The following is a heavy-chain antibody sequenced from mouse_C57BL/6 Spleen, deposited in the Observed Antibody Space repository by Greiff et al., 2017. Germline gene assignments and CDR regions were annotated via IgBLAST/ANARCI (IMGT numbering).Heavy chain of an antibody. CDR3: ARDPVDY. V-gene: IGHV5-4*01. CDR1: GFTFSSYA. Sequence: EVHLVESGGGLVKPGGSLKLSCAASGFTFSSYAMSWVRQTPEKRLEWVATISDGGSYTYYPDNVKGRFTISRDTAKNNLYLQMSHLKSEDTAMYYCARDPVDYWGQGTTLTVSS. CDR2: ISDGGSYT. D-gene: IGHD1-1*01. J-gene: IGHJ2*01.